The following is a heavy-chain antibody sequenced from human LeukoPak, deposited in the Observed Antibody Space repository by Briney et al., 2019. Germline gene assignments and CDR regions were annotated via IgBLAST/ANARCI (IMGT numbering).Heavy chain of an antibody. J-gene: IGHJ4*02. CDR2: TNPRGGST. V-gene: IGHV1-46*01. CDR1: GYTFINYF. D-gene: IGHD6-13*01. CDR3: ARDPSPIAAAGLDY. Sequence: ASVKVSCKASGYTFINYFMHWVRQAPGQGLEWMGITNPRGGSTSYAQKFQGRVTMTRDTSTSTVYMELSSLRSEDTAVYYCARDPSPIAAAGLDYWGQGTLVTVSS.